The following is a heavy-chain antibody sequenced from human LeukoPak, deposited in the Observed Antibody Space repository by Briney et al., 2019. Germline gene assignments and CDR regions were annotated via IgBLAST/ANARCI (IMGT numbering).Heavy chain of an antibody. V-gene: IGHV7-4-1*02. J-gene: IGHJ3*02. CDR2: INTNTGNP. CDR1: GYTFTSYA. CDR3: ARDMPSGDSSSWSEDPDDAFDI. D-gene: IGHD6-13*01. Sequence: ASVKVSCKASGYTFTSYAMNWVRQAPGQGREWMGWINTNTGNPTYAQGFTGRFVFSLDTSVSTAYLQISSLKAEDTAVYYCARDMPSGDSSSWSEDPDDAFDIWGQGTMVTVSS.